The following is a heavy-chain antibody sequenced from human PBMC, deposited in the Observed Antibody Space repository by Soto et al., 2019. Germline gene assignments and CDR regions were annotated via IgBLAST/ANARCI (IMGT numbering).Heavy chain of an antibody. CDR2: ISYDGSNQ. D-gene: IGHD6-6*01. CDR3: TRPSQEYYYYYGLDV. Sequence: GGSLRLSCAASGFSFSHYAIHWVRQAPGKGLEWVGLISYDGSNQFQEDSVKGRFTISRDNSKNTVYLEMSGLRREDSSVYYCTRPSQEYYYYYGLDVWGQGTTVTVSS. J-gene: IGHJ6*02. CDR1: GFSFSHYA. V-gene: IGHV3-30-3*01.